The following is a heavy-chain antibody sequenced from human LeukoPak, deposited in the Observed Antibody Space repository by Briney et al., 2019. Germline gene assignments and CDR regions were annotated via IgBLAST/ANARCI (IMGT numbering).Heavy chain of an antibody. CDR3: ARGWGERGSGSYLRYYYGMDV. CDR1: GGSFSGYY. V-gene: IGHV4-34*01. Sequence: SETLSLTCAVYGGSFSGYYWSWIRQPPGKGLEWIGEINHSGSTNYNPSLKSRVTISVDTSKNQFSLKLSSVTAADTAVYYCARGWGERGSGSYLRYYYGMDVWGQGTTVTVSS. D-gene: IGHD3-10*01. J-gene: IGHJ6*02. CDR2: INHSGST.